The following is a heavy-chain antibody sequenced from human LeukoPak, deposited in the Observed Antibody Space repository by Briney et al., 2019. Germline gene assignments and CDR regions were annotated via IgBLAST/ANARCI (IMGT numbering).Heavy chain of an antibody. V-gene: IGHV3-7*03. CDR2: IKQDGSDT. CDR1: GFTFSSHW. CDR3: ARSPAHDYNHYFDY. D-gene: IGHD5-24*01. J-gene: IGHJ4*02. Sequence: AGGSLRLSCSAFGFTFSSHWMTWVRQAPGKGLEWVANIKQDGSDTYYVDSVKGRFTISRDNAQNSLYPQMSSLRAEDTAVYYCARSPAHDYNHYFDYWGQGTLVTVSA.